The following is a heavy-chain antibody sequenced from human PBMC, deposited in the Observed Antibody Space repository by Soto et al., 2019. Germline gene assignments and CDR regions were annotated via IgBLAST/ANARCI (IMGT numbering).Heavy chain of an antibody. CDR3: ARRRVQLWGNYYYYGMDV. CDR1: GGSFSGYY. Sequence: PSETLSLTCAVYGGSFSGYYWSWIRQPPGKGLEWIGEINHSGSTNYNPSLKSRVTISVDTSKNQFSLKLSSVTAADTAVYYCARRRVQLWGNYYYYGMDVWGQGTTVTLSS. D-gene: IGHD5-18*01. V-gene: IGHV4-34*01. J-gene: IGHJ6*02. CDR2: INHSGST.